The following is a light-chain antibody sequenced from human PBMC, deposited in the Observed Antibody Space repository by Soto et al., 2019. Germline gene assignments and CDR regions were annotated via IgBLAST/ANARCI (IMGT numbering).Light chain of an antibody. CDR1: SSDVGGYNY. V-gene: IGLV2-11*01. CDR3: CSYVGRNTYV. J-gene: IGLJ1*01. CDR2: DVS. Sequence: QSVLTQPRSASGSPGQSITISCTGTSSDVGGYNYVSWYQQHSAKAPKLIIFDVSKRPSGVPNRFSGSKSGNTASLTISGLRAEDEADYYCCSYVGRNTYVFGTGTKVTVL.